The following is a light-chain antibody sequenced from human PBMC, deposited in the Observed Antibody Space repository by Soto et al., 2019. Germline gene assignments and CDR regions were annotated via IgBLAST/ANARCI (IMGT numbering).Light chain of an antibody. CDR1: QSVRSNY. J-gene: IGKJ1*01. CDR2: NSS. V-gene: IGKV3-20*01. Sequence: EIVLTQSPGTLSLSPGVSDTLSCRASQSVRSNYLAWYHQKPGQAPRLLIYNSSPRATGIPDRFSGSGSGTDFTLTISRLEPEDFALYYCQQYRDLPQTFGQGTQVEIK. CDR3: QQYRDLPQT.